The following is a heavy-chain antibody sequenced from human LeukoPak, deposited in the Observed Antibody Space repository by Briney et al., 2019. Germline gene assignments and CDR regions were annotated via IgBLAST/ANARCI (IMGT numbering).Heavy chain of an antibody. J-gene: IGHJ3*02. D-gene: IGHD3-10*01. CDR3: ASRRRNYYGSGSYYNVDAFDI. V-gene: IGHV1-18*01. Sequence: ASVKVSCKASGYTFTSYGIRWVRQAPGQGLEWMGWISAYNGNTNYAQKLQGRVTMTTDTSTSTAYMELRSQRSDDTAVYYCASRRRNYYGSGSYYNVDAFDIWGQGTMVTVSS. CDR1: GYTFTSYG. CDR2: ISAYNGNT.